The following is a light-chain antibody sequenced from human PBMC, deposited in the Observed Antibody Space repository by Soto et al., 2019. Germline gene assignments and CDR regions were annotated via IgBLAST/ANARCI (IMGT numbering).Light chain of an antibody. CDR2: GAS. CDR1: QSVSND. CDR3: QQYNNWPRT. J-gene: IGKJ1*01. V-gene: IGKV3-15*01. Sequence: EIIMTQFPGTRPVLPGEKATPSWRASQSVSNDLAWYHQKPGQAPRLLIYGASTRATGIPARFSGSGSGTEFTLTINSLQSEDFAVYYCQQYNNWPRTFGQGTKVDIK.